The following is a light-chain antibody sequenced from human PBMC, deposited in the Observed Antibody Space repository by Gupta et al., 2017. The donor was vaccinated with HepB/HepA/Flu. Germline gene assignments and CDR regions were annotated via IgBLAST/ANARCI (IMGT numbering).Light chain of an antibody. V-gene: IGKV4-1*01. Sequence: DIVMTQSPDSLAVSLGERATINCKSSQSVLYSSNNKNYLAWYQQKPGQPPKLLIYWASTRESGVPDRFSGSGSGTDFTLTISSLQAEDVAVYYCQQYYSTLPGFGPGTKVDIK. CDR2: WAS. CDR1: QSVLYSSNNKNY. CDR3: QQYYSTLPG. J-gene: IGKJ3*01.